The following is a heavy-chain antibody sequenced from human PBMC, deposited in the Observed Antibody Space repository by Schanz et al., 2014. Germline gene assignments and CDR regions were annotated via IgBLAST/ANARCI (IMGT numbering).Heavy chain of an antibody. V-gene: IGHV1-18*01. CDR2: ISPYNGNT. J-gene: IGHJ4*02. Sequence: QVQLVQSGSELKKPGASVKVSCETSGYTFTNYVVSWVRQAPGQGLEWVAWISPYNGNTAYAQNLKGRVRMTTDTSTATAYMELRSLTSDDTAVYYCARDRVYRFLKGENRFYFDYWGQGTLVIVSS. CDR1: GYTFTNYV. CDR3: ARDRVYRFLKGENRFYFDY. D-gene: IGHD3-3*01.